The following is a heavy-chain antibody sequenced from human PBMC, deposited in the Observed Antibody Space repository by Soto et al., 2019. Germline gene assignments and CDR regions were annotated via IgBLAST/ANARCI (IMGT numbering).Heavy chain of an antibody. CDR1: GYTFTGYY. CDR3: ARDFRRSIFGVDRDRGRVDP. V-gene: IGHV1-2*04. D-gene: IGHD3-3*01. CDR2: INPNSGGT. Sequence: QVQLVQSGAEVKKPGASVKVSCKASGYTFTGYYMHWVRQAPGQGLEWMGWINPNSGGTNYAQKFQGWVTMTRDTASSTAYKELSRLRADDTAVYDCARDFRRSIFGVDRDRGRVDPWGQGTLVTVSS. J-gene: IGHJ5*02.